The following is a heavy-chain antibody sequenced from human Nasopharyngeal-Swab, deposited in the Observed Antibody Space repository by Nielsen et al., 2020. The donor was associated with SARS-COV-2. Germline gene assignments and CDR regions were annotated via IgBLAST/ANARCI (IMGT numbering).Heavy chain of an antibody. CDR2: IISIGTTI. CDR1: GFTFTSYE. J-gene: IGHJ5*02. CDR3: ARGHGVWFGEPDNWFDP. Sequence: AGSLRLSCAPSGFTFTSYEMNWVRQAPGKGLEWVSYIISIGTTIYYADSVKGRFTISRDNAKNSLYLQMNSLRAEDTAVYYCARGHGVWFGEPDNWFDPWGQGTLVTVSS. V-gene: IGHV3-48*03. D-gene: IGHD3-10*01.